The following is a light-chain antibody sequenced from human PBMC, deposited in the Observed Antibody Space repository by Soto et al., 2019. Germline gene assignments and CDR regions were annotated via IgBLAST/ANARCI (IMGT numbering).Light chain of an antibody. CDR2: SAS. CDR3: QQNGSLPIT. CDR1: QSLSGGY. V-gene: IGKV3-20*01. Sequence: EIVLTQSPGTLSLSPGERATLSCRTSQSLSGGYLAWFQQKPGQTPRLLIYSASNRATGIPDRFSGSGSGTDFTLTISTLEPEDFLVYYCQQNGSLPITFGQGTRLEIK. J-gene: IGKJ5*01.